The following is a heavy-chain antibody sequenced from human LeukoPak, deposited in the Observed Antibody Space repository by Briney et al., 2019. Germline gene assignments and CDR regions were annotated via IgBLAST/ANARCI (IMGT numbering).Heavy chain of an antibody. V-gene: IGHV1-69*05. J-gene: IGHJ4*02. D-gene: IGHD1-26*01. CDR3: ARQGDGSYYFDY. CDR1: GGTFSSYA. CDR2: IIPIFGTA. Sequence: SVKVSCKASGGTFSSYAISWVRQAPGLGLEWMGRIIPIFGTANYAQKFQGRVTITTDESTSTAYMELSSLRSEDTAVYYCARQGDGSYYFDYWGQGTLVTVSS.